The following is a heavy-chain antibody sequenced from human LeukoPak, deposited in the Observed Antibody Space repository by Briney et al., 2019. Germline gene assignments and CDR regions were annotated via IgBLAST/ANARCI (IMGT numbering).Heavy chain of an antibody. Sequence: PGGSLRLSCAASGFTFSSYAMSWVRQAPGKGLEWVSAISGSGGSTYYADSVKGRFTISRDNSKNTLYLQMNSLRAEDTAVYYCATTIPPYYDILTGYSDYWGQGTLVTVSS. V-gene: IGHV3-23*01. D-gene: IGHD3-9*01. CDR3: ATTIPPYYDILTGYSDY. J-gene: IGHJ4*02. CDR2: ISGSGGST. CDR1: GFTFSSYA.